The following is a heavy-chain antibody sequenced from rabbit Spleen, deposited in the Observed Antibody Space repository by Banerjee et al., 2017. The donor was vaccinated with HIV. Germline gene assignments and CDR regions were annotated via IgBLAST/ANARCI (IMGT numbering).Heavy chain of an antibody. D-gene: IGHD8-1*01. CDR2: IYAGSSGST. J-gene: IGHJ6*01. Sequence: QQLVESGGGLVKPGASLTLTCTASGFSFSSSDYMCWVRQAPGKGLEWIACIYAGSSGSTYSASWAKGRFTISKTSSTTVTLQMTSLTAADTATYFCARDTGTSFSTYGMDLWGPGTLVTVS. CDR1: GFSFSSSDY. V-gene: IGHV1S40*01. CDR3: ARDTGTSFSTYGMDL.